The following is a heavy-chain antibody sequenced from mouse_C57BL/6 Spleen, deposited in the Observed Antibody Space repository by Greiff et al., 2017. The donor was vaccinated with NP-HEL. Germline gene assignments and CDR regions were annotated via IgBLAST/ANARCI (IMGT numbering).Heavy chain of an antibody. CDR1: GYTFTDYE. D-gene: IGHD1-1*01. Sequence: VQLQQSGAELVRPGASVTLSCKASGYTFTDYEMHWVKQTPVHGLEWIGAIDPETGGTAYNQKFKGKAILTADKSSSTAYMELRSLTSEDSAVYYCTSVTTVEEFAYWGQRTLVTVST. CDR2: IDPETGGT. V-gene: IGHV1-15*01. CDR3: TSVTTVEEFAY. J-gene: IGHJ3*01.